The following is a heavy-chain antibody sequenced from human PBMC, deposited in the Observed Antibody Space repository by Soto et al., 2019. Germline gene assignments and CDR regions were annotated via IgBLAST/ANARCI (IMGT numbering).Heavy chain of an antibody. CDR1: GFTVSSNY. J-gene: IGHJ4*02. CDR3: AKVVHGSGSYSQYFDY. CDR2: ISGSGGST. Sequence: GGSLRLSCAASGFTVSSNYMSWVRQAPGKGLEWVSVISGSGGSTYYADSVKGRFTISRDNSKNTLYLQMNSLRAEDTAVYYCAKVVHGSGSYSQYFDYWGQGTLVTVSS. V-gene: IGHV3-23*01. D-gene: IGHD3-10*01.